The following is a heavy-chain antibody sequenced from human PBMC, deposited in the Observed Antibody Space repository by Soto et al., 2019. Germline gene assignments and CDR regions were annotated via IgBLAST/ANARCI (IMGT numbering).Heavy chain of an antibody. CDR3: ARDFTDSSGPTLGMGV. Sequence: TSETLSLTCTVSGGSISSGGYYSSWIRQHPGKGLEWIGYIYYSGSTYYNPSLKSRVTISVDTSKNQFSLKLSSVTAADTAVYYCARDFTDSSGPTLGMGVWGQGTTVTVSS. V-gene: IGHV4-31*03. J-gene: IGHJ6*02. D-gene: IGHD6-19*01. CDR2: IYYSGST. CDR1: GGSISSGGYY.